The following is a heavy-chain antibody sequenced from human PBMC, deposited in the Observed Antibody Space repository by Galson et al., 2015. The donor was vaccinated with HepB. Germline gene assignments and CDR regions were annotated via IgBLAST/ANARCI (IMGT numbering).Heavy chain of an antibody. CDR3: ASAHEFSSAWSPYFFDH. Sequence: SLRLSCAASGFTFSNYVMHWVRQAPGKGLEWVAVIRHDGSNIFYADSVKGRFTISRDDSKNTLYLHMSSLRAEDTAIYYCASAHEFSSAWSPYFFDHWGQGTLVTVSS. CDR2: IRHDGSNI. V-gene: IGHV3-33*01. J-gene: IGHJ4*02. D-gene: IGHD6-19*01. CDR1: GFTFSNYV.